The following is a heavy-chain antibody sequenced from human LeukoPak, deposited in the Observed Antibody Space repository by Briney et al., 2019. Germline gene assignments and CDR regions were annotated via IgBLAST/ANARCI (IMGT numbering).Heavy chain of an antibody. J-gene: IGHJ4*02. CDR2: LYTGGGT. CDR3: TRSGYRHPYHFDS. D-gene: IGHD3-22*01. CDR1: GVSARTTY. Sequence: GGSLRLSCAASGVSARTTYMRWVRHAPGKRLEWVSVLYTGGGTDHADSVKGRFTISRDNAKDTLSLQMNSLRVEDTAIYYCTRSGYRHPYHFDSWGQGTLVTVSS. V-gene: IGHV3-53*01.